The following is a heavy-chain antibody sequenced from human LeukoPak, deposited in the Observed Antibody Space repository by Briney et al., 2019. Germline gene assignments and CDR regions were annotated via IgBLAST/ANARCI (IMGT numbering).Heavy chain of an antibody. V-gene: IGHV3-21*01. D-gene: IGHD1-26*01. Sequence: GGSLRLSCAASGFTFSSYSMNWVRQAPGKGLEWVSSISSSSSYIYYADSVKGRFTISRDNAKNSLYLQMNSLRAEDTAVYYCARGMWWELLPGFHPFDYWGQGTLVTVSS. CDR3: ARGMWWELLPGFHPFDY. CDR1: GFTFSSYS. J-gene: IGHJ4*02. CDR2: ISSSSSYI.